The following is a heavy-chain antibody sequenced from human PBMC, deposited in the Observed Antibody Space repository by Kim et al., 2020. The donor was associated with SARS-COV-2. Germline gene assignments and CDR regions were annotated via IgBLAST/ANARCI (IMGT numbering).Heavy chain of an antibody. CDR3: ARDPSVATIRGIYYYYMDV. CDR2: IYTSGST. J-gene: IGHJ6*03. V-gene: IGHV4-4*07. Sequence: SETLSLTCTVSGGSISSYYWSWIRQPAGKGLEWIGRIYTSGSTNYNPSLKSRVTMSVDTSKNQFSLKLSSVTAADTAVYYCARDPSVATIRGIYYYYMDVWGKGTTVTVSS. CDR1: GGSISSYY. D-gene: IGHD5-12*01.